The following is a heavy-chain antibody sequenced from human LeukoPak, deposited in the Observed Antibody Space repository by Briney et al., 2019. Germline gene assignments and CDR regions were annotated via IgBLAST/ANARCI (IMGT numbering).Heavy chain of an antibody. Sequence: ASVKVSCKASGYTCTGYYMHWVRQAPGQGLEWMGRINPNSGGTNYAQKFQGRVTMTRDTSISTAYMELSRLRSDDTAVYYCARVDTAMEIDYWGQGTLVTVSS. CDR3: ARVDTAMEIDY. J-gene: IGHJ4*02. CDR1: GYTCTGYY. D-gene: IGHD5-18*01. CDR2: INPNSGGT. V-gene: IGHV1-2*06.